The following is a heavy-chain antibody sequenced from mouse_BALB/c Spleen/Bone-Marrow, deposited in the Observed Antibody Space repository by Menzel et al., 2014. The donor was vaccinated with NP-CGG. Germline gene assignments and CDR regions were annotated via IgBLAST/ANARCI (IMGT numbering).Heavy chain of an antibody. J-gene: IGHJ4*01. CDR1: GYAFTRYN. V-gene: IGHV1S135*01. CDR2: IDPYSGGT. D-gene: IGHD2-12*01. CDR3: ARELSRAMDY. Sequence: VQLQQSRPELVKPGASVKVSCKASGYAFTRYNMYWVKQSHGKSLEWIGYIDPYSGGTNYNQKFKGKATLTVDKSSSTAYMHLNSLTSEDSVVYYCARELSRAMDYWGQGTSVTVSS.